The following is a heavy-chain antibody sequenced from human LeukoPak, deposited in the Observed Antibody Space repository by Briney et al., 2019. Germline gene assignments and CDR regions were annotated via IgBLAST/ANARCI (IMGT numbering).Heavy chain of an antibody. CDR1: GGSISSYY. J-gene: IGHJ3*02. V-gene: IGHV4-59*01. D-gene: IGHD3-9*01. Sequence: KSSETLSLTCTVSGGSISSYYWSWIRQPPGKGLEWIGYIYYSGSTNYNPSLKSRVTISVDTSKNQFSLKLSSVTAADTAVYYCASQGYCDILTGYYTAFDIWGQGTMVTVSS. CDR2: IYYSGST. CDR3: ASQGYCDILTGYYTAFDI.